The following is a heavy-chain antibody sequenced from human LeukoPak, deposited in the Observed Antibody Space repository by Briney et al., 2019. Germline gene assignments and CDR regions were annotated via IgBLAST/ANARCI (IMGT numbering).Heavy chain of an antibody. Sequence: SETLSLTCTVSGGSISSSSYYWGWIRQPPGKGLEWIGSIYYSGSTYYNPSLKSRVTISVDTSKNQFSLKLSSVTAADTAVYYCARLTYGSGRRWTLDYWGQGTLVTVSS. CDR3: ARLTYGSGRRWTLDY. D-gene: IGHD3-10*01. CDR1: GGSISSSSYY. J-gene: IGHJ4*02. V-gene: IGHV4-39*01. CDR2: IYYSGST.